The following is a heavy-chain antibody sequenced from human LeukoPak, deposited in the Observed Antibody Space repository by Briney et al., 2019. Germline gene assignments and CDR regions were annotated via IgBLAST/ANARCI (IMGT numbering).Heavy chain of an antibody. V-gene: IGHV3-48*03. CDR2: ISSSGSTM. Sequence: GGSLRLSCASSGFTFSSYEMNWVRQAPGKGLEWVSFISSSGSTMYYADSVKGRFTISRDHSKNTLYLQMNSLRAEDTAVYYCARRAGAYSHPYDYWGQGTLVTVSS. D-gene: IGHD4/OR15-4a*01. CDR1: GFTFSSYE. CDR3: ARRAGAYSHPYDY. J-gene: IGHJ4*02.